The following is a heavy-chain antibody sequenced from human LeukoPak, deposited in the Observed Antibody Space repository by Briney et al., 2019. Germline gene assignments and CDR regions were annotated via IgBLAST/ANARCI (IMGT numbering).Heavy chain of an antibody. Sequence: PGESLKISCKASGYSFTTYWIGWVRQMPGKGLEWMGIIDPSDSDTRYTPSFQGRVTISADKSLTTAYLQWNSLKASDTALYYCARQTAMGRSGDYWGQGTLVTVSS. CDR1: GYSFTTYW. CDR3: ARQTAMGRSGDY. CDR2: IDPSDSDT. V-gene: IGHV5-51*01. D-gene: IGHD5-18*01. J-gene: IGHJ4*02.